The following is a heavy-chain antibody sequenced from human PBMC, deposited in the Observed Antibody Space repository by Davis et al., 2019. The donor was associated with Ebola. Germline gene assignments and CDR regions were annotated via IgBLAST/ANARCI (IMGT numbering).Heavy chain of an antibody. Sequence: GESLKISCAASGFTFSSYAMTWVRQAPGKGLEWVSGISGSGGNTYYADSVKGRFTISRDNSKNTLYLQMNSLRAEDTAVYYCAKDSVLVPYGMDVWGQGTAVTVSS. V-gene: IGHV3-23*01. J-gene: IGHJ6*02. D-gene: IGHD3-10*02. CDR2: ISGSGGNT. CDR3: AKDSVLVPYGMDV. CDR1: GFTFSSYA.